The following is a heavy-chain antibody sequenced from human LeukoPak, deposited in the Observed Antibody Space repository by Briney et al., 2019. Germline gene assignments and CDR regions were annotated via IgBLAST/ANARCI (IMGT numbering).Heavy chain of an antibody. CDR2: IYSDGST. V-gene: IGHV3-53*01. CDR1: GFAVSSNY. J-gene: IGHJ4*02. D-gene: IGHD3-10*01. Sequence: GGSLRLSCAASGFAVSSNYMTWVRQAPGKGLEWVSVIYSDGSTYYADSVKGRFTISRDNSKNTLYLQMNSLRAEDTAVYYCAIPNYYGSDLDYWGQGTLVTVSS. CDR3: AIPNYYGSDLDY.